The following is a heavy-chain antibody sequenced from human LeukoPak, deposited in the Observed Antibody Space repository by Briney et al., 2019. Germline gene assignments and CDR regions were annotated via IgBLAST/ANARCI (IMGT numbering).Heavy chain of an antibody. J-gene: IGHJ4*02. Sequence: GGSLRLSCAGSGFTFSTYNMNWVRQAPGKGLEWVSSISSSSSYIYYADSVKGRFTISRDNAKNSLYLQMNSLRAEDTAVYYCARDMTYYYDSSGYTPLALGYWGQGTLVTVSS. CDR3: ARDMTYYYDSSGYTPLALGY. D-gene: IGHD3-22*01. V-gene: IGHV3-21*01. CDR1: GFTFSTYN. CDR2: ISSSSSYI.